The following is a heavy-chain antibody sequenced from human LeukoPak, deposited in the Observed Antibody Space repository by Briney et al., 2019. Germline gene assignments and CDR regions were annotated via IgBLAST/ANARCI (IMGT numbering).Heavy chain of an antibody. CDR1: GGTFSSYA. CDR3: ARLGPHYGGNPDNWFDP. D-gene: IGHD4-23*01. V-gene: IGHV1-69*13. CDR2: IIPIFGTA. Sequence: SVKVSCKASGGTFSSYAISWVRQAPGQGLEWMGGIIPIFGTANYAQKFQGRVTITADESTSTAYMELGSLRSEDTAVYYCARLGPHYGGNPDNWFDPWGQGTLVTVSS. J-gene: IGHJ5*02.